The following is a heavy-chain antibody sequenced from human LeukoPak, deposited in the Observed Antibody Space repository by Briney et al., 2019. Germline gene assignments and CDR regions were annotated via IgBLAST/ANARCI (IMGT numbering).Heavy chain of an antibody. D-gene: IGHD6-6*01. CDR2: ISYSGST. Sequence: SETLSLTCTASGGSISSYYWSWVRQPPGKGLEWIGDISYSGSTNYDPSLKSRVNISVDTSKNQFSLKLSSVTAADTAVYYCARVDPDSSSTLEVFDYWGQGTLVTVSS. CDR1: GGSISSYY. J-gene: IGHJ4*02. V-gene: IGHV4-59*01. CDR3: ARVDPDSSSTLEVFDY.